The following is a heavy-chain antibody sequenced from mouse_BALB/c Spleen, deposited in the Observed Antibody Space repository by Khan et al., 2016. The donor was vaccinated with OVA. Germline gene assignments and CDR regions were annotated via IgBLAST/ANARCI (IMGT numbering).Heavy chain of an antibody. V-gene: IGHV5-12-2*01. CDR3: ARHAQTEGYFDY. Sequence: EVELVESGGGLVQPGGSLKLSCVASGFTFSNYFMSWVRQTPEKRLEWVAYISNGGGSTYYPDTVKGRFTISRDNAKNTLHLQMSSLKSEDTAMYYCARHAQTEGYFDYWGQGTPLTVSS. J-gene: IGHJ2*01. CDR1: GFTFSNYF. CDR2: ISNGGGST.